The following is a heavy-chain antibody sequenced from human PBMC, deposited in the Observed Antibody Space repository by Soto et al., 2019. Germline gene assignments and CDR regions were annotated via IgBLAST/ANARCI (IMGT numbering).Heavy chain of an antibody. CDR2: IYYSGST. J-gene: IGHJ4*02. V-gene: IGHV4-59*01. D-gene: IGHD4-17*01. CDR3: ARGYGASFDY. CDR1: GGPISSDY. Sequence: SETLSLTCTVSGGPISSDYWTWIRQTPGKGLEWIGYIYYSGSTNYNPSLKSRVTISVDTSKNQFSLKLSSVTAADTAVYYCARGYGASFDYWGQGTLVTVSS.